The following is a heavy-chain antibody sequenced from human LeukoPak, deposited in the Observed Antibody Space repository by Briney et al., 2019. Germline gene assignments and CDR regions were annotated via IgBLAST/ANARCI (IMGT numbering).Heavy chain of an antibody. J-gene: IGHJ4*02. CDR3: ARFRTWGDKAFDY. CDR1: GFTFNAFG. Sequence: GGPLRHSCAASGFTFNAFGMNWVRQAPGKGLEWVSYIGTTSGAIYYADPVKGRFTISRDSAKNSLYLQMNSLRAEDTAVYYCARFRTWGDKAFDYWGQGTLVTVSS. D-gene: IGHD2-21*02. CDR2: IGTTSGAI. V-gene: IGHV3-48*01.